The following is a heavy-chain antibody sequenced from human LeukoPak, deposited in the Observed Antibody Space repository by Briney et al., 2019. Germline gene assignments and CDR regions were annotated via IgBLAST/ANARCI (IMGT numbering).Heavy chain of an antibody. J-gene: IGHJ3*02. Sequence: SETLSLTCTVSGGSFSSSSYYWGWIRQPPGKGLEWIGSLFYSVNTYYNPSLKGRVTISVDTSKNQFSLKLSSVSAADTAVYYCARHLRASGLTPESAFDIWGQGTMVTVSS. CDR1: GGSFSSSSYY. V-gene: IGHV4-39*01. CDR2: LFYSVNT. CDR3: ARHLRASGLTPESAFDI. D-gene: IGHD1-14*01.